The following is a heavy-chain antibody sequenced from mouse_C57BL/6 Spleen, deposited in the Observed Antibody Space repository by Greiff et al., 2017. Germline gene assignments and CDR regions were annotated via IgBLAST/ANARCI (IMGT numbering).Heavy chain of an antibody. CDR3: ARERDYGSLDV. J-gene: IGHJ1*03. CDR1: GYSITSGYY. CDR2: ISYDGSN. D-gene: IGHD1-1*01. Sequence: ESGPGLVKPSQSLSLTCSVTGYSITSGYYWNWIRQFPGNKLEWMGYISYDGSNNYNPSLKNRISITRDTSKNQFFLKLNSVTTEDTATYYCARERDYGSLDVWGTGTTVTVSS. V-gene: IGHV3-6*01.